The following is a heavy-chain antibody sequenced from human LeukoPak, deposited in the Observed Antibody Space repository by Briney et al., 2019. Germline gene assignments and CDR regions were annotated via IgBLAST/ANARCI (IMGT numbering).Heavy chain of an antibody. CDR3: ARHHRSRMIVVVTNYFDY. V-gene: IGHV4-39*01. Sequence: PSETLSLTCTVSGGSISSSSYYWGWIRQPPGKGLEWIGYIYYSGSTYYNPSLKSRVTMSVDTSKNQFSLKLTSVTAADTAVYYCARHHRSRMIVVVTNYFDYWGQGTLVTVSS. CDR2: IYYSGST. CDR1: GGSISSSSYY. J-gene: IGHJ4*02. D-gene: IGHD3-22*01.